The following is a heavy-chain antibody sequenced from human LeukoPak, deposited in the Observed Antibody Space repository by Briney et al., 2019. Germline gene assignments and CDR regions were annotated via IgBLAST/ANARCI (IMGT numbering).Heavy chain of an antibody. CDR3: AREVSSGWYPVPLLY. CDR2: ISSSSSTI. CDR1: GFTFSSYS. V-gene: IGHV3-48*04. D-gene: IGHD6-19*01. Sequence: GGSLRLSCAASGFTFSSYSMNWVRQAPGKGLEWVSYISSSSSTIYYADSVKGRFTISRDNAKNSLYLQMNSLRAEDTAVYYCAREVSSGWYPVPLLYWGQGTLVTVSS. J-gene: IGHJ4*02.